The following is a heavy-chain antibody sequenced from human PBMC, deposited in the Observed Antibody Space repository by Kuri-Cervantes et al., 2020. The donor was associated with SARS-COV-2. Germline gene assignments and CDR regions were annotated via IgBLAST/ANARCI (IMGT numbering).Heavy chain of an antibody. V-gene: IGHV4-59*01. CDR3: ARYPTGSSGWYSSDAFDI. J-gene: IGHJ3*02. Sequence: SETLSLTCTVSGGSISSYYWSWIRQPPGEGLEWIGYIYYSGSTNYNPSLKSRVTISVDTSKNQFSLKLSSVTAADTAVYYCARYPTGSSGWYSSDAFDIWGQGTMVTVSS. CDR2: IYYSGST. CDR1: GGSISSYY. D-gene: IGHD6-19*01.